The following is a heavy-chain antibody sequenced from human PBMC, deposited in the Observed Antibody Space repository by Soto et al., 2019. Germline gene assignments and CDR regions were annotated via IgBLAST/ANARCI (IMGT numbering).Heavy chain of an antibody. CDR3: ARRAGGSYDWFDP. CDR2: IYYSGST. Sequence: TLSLTCTVSGGSISSYYWSWIRQPPGKGLEWIGFIYYSGSTNYNPSLKSRVTIAVDTSKNQFSLKLSSVTAADTAVYYCARRAGGSYDWFDPWGQGTLVTVSS. D-gene: IGHD1-26*01. V-gene: IGHV4-59*08. CDR1: GGSISSYY. J-gene: IGHJ5*02.